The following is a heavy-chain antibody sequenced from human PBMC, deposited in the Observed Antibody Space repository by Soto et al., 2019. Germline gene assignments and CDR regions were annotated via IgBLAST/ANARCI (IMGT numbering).Heavy chain of an antibody. CDR1: GYTFTEYG. Sequence: ASVKVSCKXSGYTFTEYGISWFRQAPGQGLEWMGWISPYNGKTNYIQEFQDRVTITTDTSSTTVYMDLRTLKSDDTATYFCARADYGDTKIYSFDHWGQGTLVTVSS. CDR2: ISPYNGKT. V-gene: IGHV1-18*01. J-gene: IGHJ4*02. CDR3: ARADYGDTKIYSFDH. D-gene: IGHD4-17*01.